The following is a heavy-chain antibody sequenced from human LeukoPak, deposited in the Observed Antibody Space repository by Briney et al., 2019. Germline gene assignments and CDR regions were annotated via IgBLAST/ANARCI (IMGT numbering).Heavy chain of an antibody. D-gene: IGHD3-10*01. Sequence: ASVDVSCKVSGYTLTELSMHWVRQAPGKGLEWMGGFDPEDGETIYAQKFQGRVTMTEDTSTDTAYMELSSLRSEDTAVYYCATGHTSPYGSGSYDAFDIWGQGTMVTVSS. J-gene: IGHJ3*02. V-gene: IGHV1-24*01. CDR2: FDPEDGET. CDR3: ATGHTSPYGSGSYDAFDI. CDR1: GYTLTELS.